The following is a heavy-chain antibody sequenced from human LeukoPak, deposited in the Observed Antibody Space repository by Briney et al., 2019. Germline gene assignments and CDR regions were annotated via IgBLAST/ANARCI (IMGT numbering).Heavy chain of an antibody. CDR1: GFTFSTYW. D-gene: IGHD6-13*01. J-gene: IGHJ4*02. CDR3: ARITGIAAAGDY. V-gene: IGHV3-7*04. CDR2: IKHDGSEK. Sequence: PGGSLRLSCAASGFTFSTYWMSWVRQAPWEGREWVANIKHDGSEKYYVDSVKGRFTISRDNAKNSLYLGMNSLRAEVTAVYYCARITGIAAAGDYWGQGTLVTVSS.